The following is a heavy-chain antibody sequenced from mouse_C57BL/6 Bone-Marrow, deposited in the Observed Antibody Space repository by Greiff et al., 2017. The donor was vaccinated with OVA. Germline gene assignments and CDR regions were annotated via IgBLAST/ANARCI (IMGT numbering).Heavy chain of an antibody. CDR3: ARADDYYAMDY. Sequence: QVHVKQPGAELVMPGASVKLSCKASGYTFTSYWMHWVKQRPGQGLEWIGEIDPSDSYTNYNQKFKGKSTLTVDKSSSTAYMQLSSLTSEDSAVYYCARADDYYAMDYWGQGTSVTVSS. CDR1: GYTFTSYW. V-gene: IGHV1-69*01. CDR2: IDPSDSYT. J-gene: IGHJ4*01.